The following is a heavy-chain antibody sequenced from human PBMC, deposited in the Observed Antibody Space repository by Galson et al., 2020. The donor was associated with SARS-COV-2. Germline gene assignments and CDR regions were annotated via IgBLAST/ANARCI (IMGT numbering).Heavy chain of an antibody. CDR3: ARRGDMVAWAC. V-gene: IGHV4-39*01. D-gene: IGHD2-15*01. J-gene: IGHJ4*02. CDR1: GGSVSSRSYY. Sequence: SQTLSFTCTVSGGSVSSRSYYWGWIRQPPGKGLEWIGSGSSSGSTAYTPSLNSRLTISVDTSKNQFSLSLSSVTAADTAVYFCARRGDMVAWACWGQGSLVVVSS. CDR2: GSSSGST.